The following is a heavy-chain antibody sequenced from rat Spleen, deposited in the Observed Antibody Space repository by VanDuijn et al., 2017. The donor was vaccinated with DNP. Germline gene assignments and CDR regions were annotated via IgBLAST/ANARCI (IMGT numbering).Heavy chain of an antibody. CDR2: IWGHGST. V-gene: IGHV2S75*01. J-gene: IGHJ3*01. CDR1: GFSLTNYG. Sequence: QVQLKESGPVLVQASETLSRTCTVSGFSLTNYGVIWVRQSPGKGLEWMGIIWGHGSTDYNSALKSRLSINRDTSKSQVFLKLNVLQTEDTAIYYCTRGGQPWFAYWGQCTLVTVPS. D-gene: IGHD3-4*01. CDR3: TRGGQPWFAY.